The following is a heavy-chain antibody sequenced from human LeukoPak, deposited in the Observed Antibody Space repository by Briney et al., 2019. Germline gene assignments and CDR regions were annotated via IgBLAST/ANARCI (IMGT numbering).Heavy chain of an antibody. Sequence: SETLSLTCAVYGGSFSGYYWSWIRQPPGKGLEWIGEINHSGSTNYNPSLKSRVTISVDTSKNQFSLKLSSVTAADTAVYYCASTYRSYYYYMDVWGKGTTVTVSS. CDR2: INHSGST. CDR3: ASTYRSYYYYMDV. CDR1: GGSFSGYY. J-gene: IGHJ6*03. D-gene: IGHD4-11*01. V-gene: IGHV4-34*01.